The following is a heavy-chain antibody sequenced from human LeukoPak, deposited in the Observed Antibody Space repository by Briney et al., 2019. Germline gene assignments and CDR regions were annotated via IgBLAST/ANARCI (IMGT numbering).Heavy chain of an antibody. Sequence: GGSLRLSCAASGFTYSSYAMHWVRQAPGKGLEYVSAISSNGGSTYYANSVKGRFTISRDNSKNTLYLQMNSLRAEDTAVYYCLIVVVPAANFDYWGQGTLVTVSS. CDR3: LIVVVPAANFDY. CDR1: GFTYSSYA. CDR2: ISSNGGST. D-gene: IGHD2-2*01. J-gene: IGHJ4*02. V-gene: IGHV3-64*01.